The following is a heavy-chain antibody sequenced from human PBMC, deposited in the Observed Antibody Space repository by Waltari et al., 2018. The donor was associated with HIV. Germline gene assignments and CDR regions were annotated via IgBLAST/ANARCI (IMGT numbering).Heavy chain of an antibody. Sequence: QVQLQQWGAGLLKPSETLSRPCAVYGGSFSGYYWRWIRQPPGKGLEWIGEINHSGSTNYNPSLKSRVTISVDTSKNQFSLKLSSVTAADTAVYYCARVDDYVWGTGDYYGMDVWGQGTTVTVSS. CDR3: ARVDDYVWGTGDYYGMDV. CDR2: INHSGST. CDR1: GGSFSGYY. D-gene: IGHD3-16*01. V-gene: IGHV4-34*01. J-gene: IGHJ6*02.